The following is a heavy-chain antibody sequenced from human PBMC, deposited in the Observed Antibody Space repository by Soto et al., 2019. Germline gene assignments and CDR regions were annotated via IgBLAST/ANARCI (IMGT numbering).Heavy chain of an antibody. CDR2: MKGKADGGTT. J-gene: IGHJ4*02. CDR3: ITGRY. V-gene: IGHV3-15*07. Sequence: SGFTFNNAWMNWVRQAPGKGPEWVGRMKGKADGGTTDYAAPVKGRFTISRDDSKDTLYLQMNSLETEDTAVYYCITGRYLGQGTLVTVSS. CDR1: GFTFNNAW.